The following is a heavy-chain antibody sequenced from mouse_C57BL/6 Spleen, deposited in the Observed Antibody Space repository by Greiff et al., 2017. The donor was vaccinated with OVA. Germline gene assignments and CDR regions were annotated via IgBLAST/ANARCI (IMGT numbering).Heavy chain of an antibody. Sequence: QVHVKQPGAELVKPGASVKMSCKASGYTFTSYWITWVKQRPGQGLEWIGDIYPGSGSTNYNEKFKSKATLTVDTSSSTAYMQLSSLTSEDSAVYYCARNYYGNNYFDYWGQGTTLTVSS. CDR2: IYPGSGST. V-gene: IGHV1-55*01. D-gene: IGHD1-1*01. CDR3: ARNYYGNNYFDY. J-gene: IGHJ2*01. CDR1: GYTFTSYW.